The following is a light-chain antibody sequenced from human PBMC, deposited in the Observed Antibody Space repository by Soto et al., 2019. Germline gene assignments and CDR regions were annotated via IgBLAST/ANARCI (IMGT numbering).Light chain of an antibody. J-gene: IGLJ1*01. CDR2: DVS. V-gene: IGLV2-14*01. CDR3: SSYTGSSTYV. Sequence: QSVLTQPASVSGSPGQSITISFTGTSSDVGGYNYVSWYQQHPGKAPKLMIYDVSNRPSGISNRFSGSKSGNTASLTISGLQAEDEADYYCSSYTGSSTYVFGTGTKVTVL. CDR1: SSDVGGYNY.